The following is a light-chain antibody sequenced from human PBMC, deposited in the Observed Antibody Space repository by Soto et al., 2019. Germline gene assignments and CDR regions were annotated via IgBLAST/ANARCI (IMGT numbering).Light chain of an antibody. CDR3: AAWDGSLNGYV. CDR1: SSNIGSNT. Sequence: QSVQTQPPSASGTPGQRVTISCSGSSSNIGSNTVNWYQQLPGTAPKLLIYSNDQRPSGVPDRFSGSKSGTSASLAISGLQSEDEADYYCAAWDGSLNGYVFGTGTKLTVL. CDR2: SND. V-gene: IGLV1-44*01. J-gene: IGLJ1*01.